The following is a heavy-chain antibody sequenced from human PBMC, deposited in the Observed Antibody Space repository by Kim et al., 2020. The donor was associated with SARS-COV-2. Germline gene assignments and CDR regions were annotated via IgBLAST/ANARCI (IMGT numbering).Heavy chain of an antibody. Sequence: GGSLRLSCAASGFTFSSYWMSWVRQAPGKGLEWVANIKQDGSEKYYVDSVKGRFTISRDNAKNSLYLQMNSLRAEDTAVYYCARDNMPGCSSTSCYTDDAFDIWGQGTMVTVSS. CDR2: IKQDGSEK. J-gene: IGHJ3*02. D-gene: IGHD2-2*02. CDR3: ARDNMPGCSSTSCYTDDAFDI. V-gene: IGHV3-7*01. CDR1: GFTFSSYW.